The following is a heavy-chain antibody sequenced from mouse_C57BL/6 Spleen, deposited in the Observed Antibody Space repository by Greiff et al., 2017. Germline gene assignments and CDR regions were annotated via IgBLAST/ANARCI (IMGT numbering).Heavy chain of an antibody. D-gene: IGHD1-1*02. J-gene: IGHJ4*01. CDR1: GFTFSDYG. Sequence: DVHLVESGGGLVKPGGSLKLSCAASGFTFSDYGMHWVRQAPEKGLEWVAYISSGSSTIYYADTVKGRFTISRDNAKNTLFLQMTSLRSEDTAMYYCARGSAFGDAMDYWGQGTSVTVSS. CDR2: ISSGSSTI. CDR3: ARGSAFGDAMDY. V-gene: IGHV5-17*01.